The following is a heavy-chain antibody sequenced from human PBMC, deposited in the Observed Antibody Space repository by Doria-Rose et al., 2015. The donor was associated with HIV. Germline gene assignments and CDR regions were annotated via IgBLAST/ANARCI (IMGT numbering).Heavy chain of an antibody. CDR2: IFSDDER. CDR1: GVSLSSPGMG. Sequence: QVTLKESSPVLVKPTETLTLTCTVSGVSLSSPGMGVSWIRQPPGRALEWLANIFSDDERSYKTSLKIRLTISRGTSKSQVVLTMTDMDPVDTATYYCARIKSSRWYHKYYFDFWGQGTLVIVSA. V-gene: IGHV2-26*01. D-gene: IGHD6-13*01. CDR3: ARIKSSRWYHKYYFDF. J-gene: IGHJ4*02.